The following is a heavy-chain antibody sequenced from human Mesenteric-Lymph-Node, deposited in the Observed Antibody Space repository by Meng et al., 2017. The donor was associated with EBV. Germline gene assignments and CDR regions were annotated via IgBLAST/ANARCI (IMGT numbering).Heavy chain of an antibody. Sequence: QVHLQESGPGLVKPSGTLSLTCAVSGASISSTNRWTWVRQPSGRGLEWIGESQLGGSTNYNPSLKSRVTISLDKSKNQFSLNLNSVTAADTAVYFCARAPDRSGSLFWGQGTLVTVAS. CDR2: SQLGGST. CDR3: ARAPDRSGSLF. D-gene: IGHD3-22*01. J-gene: IGHJ4*02. V-gene: IGHV4-4*02. CDR1: GASISSTNR.